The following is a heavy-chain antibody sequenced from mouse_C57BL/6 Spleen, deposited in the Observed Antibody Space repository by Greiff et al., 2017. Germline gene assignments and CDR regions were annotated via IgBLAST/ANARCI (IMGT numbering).Heavy chain of an antibody. CDR2: ISYDGSN. Sequence: EVQLVESGPGLVKPSQSLSLTCSVTGYSITSGYYWNWIRQFPGNKLEWMGYISYDGSNNYNPSLKNRIAITRDTSKNQFFLKLNSVTTEDTATYYCARDHRDGYYFDYWGQGTTLTVSS. D-gene: IGHD2-3*01. V-gene: IGHV3-6*01. J-gene: IGHJ2*01. CDR1: GYSITSGYY. CDR3: ARDHRDGYYFDY.